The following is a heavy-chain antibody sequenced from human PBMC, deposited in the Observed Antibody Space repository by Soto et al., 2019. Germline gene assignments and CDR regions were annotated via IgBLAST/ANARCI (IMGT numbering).Heavy chain of an antibody. J-gene: IGHJ5*02. V-gene: IGHV4-39*01. D-gene: IGHD5-12*01. CDR3: ARPEGGYGSGYSWFDP. Sequence: SETLSLTCSVSGRSISESNSYWGWIRQPPGEGPEWNGTIHHTGSTYYNPSLKSRVIISLDTSKNQFSLKLSSVTAADTALYYCARPEGGYGSGYSWFDPWGQGTRVTVSS. CDR1: GRSISESNSY. CDR2: IHHTGST.